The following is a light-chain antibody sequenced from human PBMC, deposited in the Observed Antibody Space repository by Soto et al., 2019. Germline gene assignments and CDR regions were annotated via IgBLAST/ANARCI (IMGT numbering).Light chain of an antibody. Sequence: DILMTQSPDSLAVSLGERATINCKSSQSVLYSSNNKNYLAWYQQKPGQPPKMVIYWASTRESGVPDRFSGSGSGTDFTLTISSLQAEDVAVYYCQQYYSAPFTFCPGTKVDIK. CDR2: WAS. CDR3: QQYYSAPFT. J-gene: IGKJ3*01. CDR1: QSVLYSSNNKNY. V-gene: IGKV4-1*01.